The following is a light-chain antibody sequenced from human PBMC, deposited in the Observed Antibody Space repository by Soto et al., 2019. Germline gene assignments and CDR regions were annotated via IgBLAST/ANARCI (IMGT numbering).Light chain of an antibody. V-gene: IGKV3-15*01. CDR2: GAS. CDR1: QSVSSN. Sequence: EIVMTQSPATLSVSPGERATLSCRASQSVSSNLAWYQQKPGQAPRLLIYGASTRATGIPARFSGSGSGTEFTLTISSLHSEDFAVYYCQQYNTWPWTFGQGTKVDI. J-gene: IGKJ1*01. CDR3: QQYNTWPWT.